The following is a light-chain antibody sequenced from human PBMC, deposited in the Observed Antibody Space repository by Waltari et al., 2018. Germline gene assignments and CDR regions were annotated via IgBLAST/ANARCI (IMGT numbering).Light chain of an antibody. CDR2: FDD. CDR1: PSNRGSNA. J-gene: IGLJ2*01. V-gene: IGLV1-36*01. CDR3: AAWDDSLKGVV. Sequence: QSVLTQPPSVSEAPRPRVAISVSGSPSNRGSNAVNWYQQLPGKAPKLLIYFDDLLSSGVSDRFSGSKSGTSASLAISGLQSEDEADYYCAAWDDSLKGVVFGGGTKLTVL.